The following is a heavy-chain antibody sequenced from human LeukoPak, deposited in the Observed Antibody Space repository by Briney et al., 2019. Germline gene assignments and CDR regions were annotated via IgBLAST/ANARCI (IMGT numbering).Heavy chain of an antibody. D-gene: IGHD6-19*01. Sequence: PGGSLRLSCAASGFTFKSYWMHWVRQAPGKGLVWVSRINSDGSSTSYADSVKGRFTISRDNAKSTLYLQMNSLRAEDTAVYYCAKDRQQWLAAFDYWGQGTLVTVSS. V-gene: IGHV3-74*01. CDR1: GFTFKSYW. CDR2: INSDGSST. CDR3: AKDRQQWLAAFDY. J-gene: IGHJ4*02.